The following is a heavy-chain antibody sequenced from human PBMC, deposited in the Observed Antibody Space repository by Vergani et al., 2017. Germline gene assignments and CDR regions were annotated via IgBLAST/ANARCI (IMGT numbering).Heavy chain of an antibody. CDR2: IYYSGST. J-gene: IGHJ6*03. D-gene: IGHD2-2*01. V-gene: IGHV4-39*07. CDR1: GGSISSSSYY. Sequence: QLQLQESGPGLVKPSETLSLTCTVSGGSISSSSYYWGWIRQPPGKGLEWIGSIYYSGSTYYNPSLKSRVTIAVDTSKNQFSLKLSSVTAADTAVYYCARDGVVVVPAANADYYYYMDVWGKGTTVTVS. CDR3: ARDGVVVVPAANADYYYYMDV.